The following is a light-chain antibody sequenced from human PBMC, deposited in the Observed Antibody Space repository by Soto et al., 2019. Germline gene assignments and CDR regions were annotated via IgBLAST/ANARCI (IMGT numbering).Light chain of an antibody. CDR1: QSISSW. J-gene: IGKJ5*01. Sequence: EIQMTQSPSTLSASVGDRVTITCRASQSISSWLAWYQQKPGKAPKLLIYKASSLESVVPSRFSGSGSGTEFTLTISSLQPDDFATYYCQQYNSYPITFGQGTRLEIK. V-gene: IGKV1-5*03. CDR2: KAS. CDR3: QQYNSYPIT.